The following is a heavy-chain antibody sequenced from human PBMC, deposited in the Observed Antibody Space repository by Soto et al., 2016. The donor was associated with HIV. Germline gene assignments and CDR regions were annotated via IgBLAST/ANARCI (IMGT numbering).Heavy chain of an antibody. CDR3: TEARYYCSGGSCPHWFDP. V-gene: IGHV3-73*02. D-gene: IGHD2-15*01. Sequence: EVQLVESGGGVVQYGGSSRLLCAASGFFFHDVTMHWVRQASGKGLEWVGRIRSKANNYATAYAASVKGRFTISRDDSKNTAYLQMDSLKTEDTAVYYCTEARYYCSGGSCPHWFDPWGQGTLVTVSS. J-gene: IGHJ5*02. CDR1: GFFFHDVT. CDR2: IRSKANNYAT.